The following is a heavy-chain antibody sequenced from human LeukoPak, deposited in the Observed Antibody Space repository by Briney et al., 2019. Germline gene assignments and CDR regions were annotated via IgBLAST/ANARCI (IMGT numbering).Heavy chain of an antibody. Sequence: PGGSLRLSCAASGFTFSSYGMYWVRKAPGKGLERGAFIRYDGSNKYYADSVKGRFTISRDNSKNTLYLQMNSLRAEDTAVYYCAKAFGGYDYFDYWGQGTLVTVSS. V-gene: IGHV3-30*02. D-gene: IGHD5-12*01. J-gene: IGHJ4*02. CDR3: AKAFGGYDYFDY. CDR1: GFTFSSYG. CDR2: IRYDGSNK.